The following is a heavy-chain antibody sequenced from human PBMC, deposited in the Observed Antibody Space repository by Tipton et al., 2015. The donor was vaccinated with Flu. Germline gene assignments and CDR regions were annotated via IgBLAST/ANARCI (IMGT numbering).Heavy chain of an antibody. CDR1: GFTFSDYY. V-gene: IGHV3-11*04. Sequence: SLRLSCAASGFTFSDYYMSWIRQAPGKGLEWVSYISSSGSTIYYADSVKGRFTISRDNAKNSLYLQMNSLRAEDTVVYYCARDSVLDLSGLDVWGQGTAVTVSS. CDR2: ISSSGSTI. CDR3: ARDSVLDLSGLDV. J-gene: IGHJ6*02. D-gene: IGHD1-1*01.